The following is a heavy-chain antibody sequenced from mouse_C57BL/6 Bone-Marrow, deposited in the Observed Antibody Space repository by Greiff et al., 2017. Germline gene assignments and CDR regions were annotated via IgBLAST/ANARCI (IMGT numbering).Heavy chain of an antibody. Sequence: VHVKQSGAELVRPGASVKLSCTASGFNIKDDYMHWVKQRPEQGLEWIGWIDPENGDTEYATKFQGKATITADTSSNTAYLQLSSLTSEDTAVDYGTTFPRITTVVARDYLDYWGQGTTLTVSS. V-gene: IGHV14-4*01. CDR2: IDPENGDT. J-gene: IGHJ2*01. D-gene: IGHD1-1*01. CDR3: TTFPRITTVVARDYLDY. CDR1: GFNIKDDY.